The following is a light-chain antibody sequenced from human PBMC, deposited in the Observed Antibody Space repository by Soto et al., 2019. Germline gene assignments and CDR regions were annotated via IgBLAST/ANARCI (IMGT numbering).Light chain of an antibody. V-gene: IGLV2-14*01. CDR2: DVS. J-gene: IGLJ2*01. Sequence: QSVLTQPASVSGSPGQSITISCTGTGSDVRGYNYVSWYQQHPGKAPKVMIYDVSNRPSVVTNRFSGSKSGNTASLTISGLQAEDEADYYCSSYTSASAPLVFGGGTKLTVL. CDR3: SSYTSASAPLV. CDR1: GSDVRGYNY.